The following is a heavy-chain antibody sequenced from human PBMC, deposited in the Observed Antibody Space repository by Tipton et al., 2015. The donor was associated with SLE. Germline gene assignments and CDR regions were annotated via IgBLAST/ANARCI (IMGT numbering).Heavy chain of an antibody. D-gene: IGHD1-26*01. V-gene: IGHV3-30*18. CDR3: AKDGGSYHYYGMDV. CDR1: GFTFSSYG. CDR2: IWYDGSNK. Sequence: SLRLSCAASGFTFSSYGMHWVRQAPGKGLVWVAVIWYDGSNKYYADSVKGRFTISRDNSKNTLYLQMNSLRAEDTVVYYCAKDGGSYHYYGMDVWGQGTTATVS. J-gene: IGHJ6*02.